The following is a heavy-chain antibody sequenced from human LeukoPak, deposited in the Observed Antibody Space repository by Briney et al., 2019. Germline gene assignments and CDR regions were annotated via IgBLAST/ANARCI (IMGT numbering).Heavy chain of an antibody. J-gene: IGHJ6*03. CDR1: GGSISSSSYY. CDR2: IYYSGST. Sequence: SETLSLTCTVSGGSISSSSYYWGWIRQPPGKGLEWIGSIYYSGSTYYNPSLKSRVTISVDTSKNQFSLKLSSVTAADTAVYYCARGLYGGNYYYYYYMDVWGKGTTVTVSS. D-gene: IGHD4-23*01. V-gene: IGHV4-39*07. CDR3: ARGLYGGNYYYYYYMDV.